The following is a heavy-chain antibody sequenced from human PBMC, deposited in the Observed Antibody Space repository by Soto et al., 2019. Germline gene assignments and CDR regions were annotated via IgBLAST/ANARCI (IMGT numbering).Heavy chain of an antibody. CDR3: AKDTLRFLEWLLFDGMDV. CDR2: ISYDGSNK. CDR1: GFTFSSYG. D-gene: IGHD3-3*01. V-gene: IGHV3-30*18. Sequence: VGSLRLSCAASGFTFSSYGMHWVRQAPGKGLEWVAVISYDGSNKYYADSVKGRFTISRDNSKNTLYLQMNSLRAEDTAVYYCAKDTLRFLEWLLFDGMDVWGQGTTVTVSS. J-gene: IGHJ6*02.